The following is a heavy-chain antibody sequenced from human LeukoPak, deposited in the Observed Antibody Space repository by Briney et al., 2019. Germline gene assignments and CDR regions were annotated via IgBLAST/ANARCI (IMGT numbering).Heavy chain of an antibody. CDR3: ARGNSNYDFDY. D-gene: IGHD4-11*01. CDR1: GGSISNYY. Sequence: SETLSLTCTVSGGSISNYYWSWIRQSPGKGLEWIGYIYYTGNTNYNPSLESRVTMSVDTSKNQFSLKLSSVTAADTAVYYCARGNSNYDFDYWGQGTLVTVSS. V-gene: IGHV4-59*12. J-gene: IGHJ4*02. CDR2: IYYTGNT.